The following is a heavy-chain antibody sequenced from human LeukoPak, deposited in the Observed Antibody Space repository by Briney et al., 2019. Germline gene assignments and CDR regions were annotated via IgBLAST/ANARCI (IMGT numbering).Heavy chain of an antibody. J-gene: IGHJ4*02. Sequence: SETLSLTCTVSGVSISSYYWSWIRQPPGKGLEWIGYIYYSGSTNYNPSLKSRVTISVDTSKNQFSLKLSSVTAADTAVYYCARDAGYDSSGYLGYWGQGTLITVSS. V-gene: IGHV4-59*01. D-gene: IGHD3-22*01. CDR2: IYYSGST. CDR1: GVSISSYY. CDR3: ARDAGYDSSGYLGY.